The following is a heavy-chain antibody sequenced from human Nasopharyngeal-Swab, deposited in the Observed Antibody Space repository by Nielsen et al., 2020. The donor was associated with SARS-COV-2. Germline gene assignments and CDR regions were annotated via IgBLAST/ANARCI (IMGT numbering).Heavy chain of an antibody. CDR1: GFTFSGSA. V-gene: IGHV3-73*01. CDR2: IRSKANSYAT. D-gene: IGHD1-26*01. CDR3: TRHVIVGATRAVDY. J-gene: IGHJ4*02. Sequence: GESLKISCAASGFTFSGSAMHWVRQASGKGLEWVGRIRSKANSYATAYAASVKGRFTISRDDSKNTAYLQMNSLKTEDTAVYYCTRHVIVGATRAVDYWGQGTLVTVSS.